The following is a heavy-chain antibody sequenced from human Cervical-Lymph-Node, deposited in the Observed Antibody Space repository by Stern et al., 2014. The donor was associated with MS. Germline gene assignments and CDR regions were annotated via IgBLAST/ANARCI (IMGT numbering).Heavy chain of an antibody. Sequence: QLQLQESGPGLVRPSGTLSLTCEVSGDSISSHSWWSWVRQPPGKGLGWVGEFFLSGSTNYSPSLKRPVIISVDKSINQFSLPLTSVTAADTAIYYCARSTYYDILTGPLDYWGQGTLVTVSS. CDR1: GDSISSHSW. D-gene: IGHD3-9*01. CDR3: ARSTYYDILTGPLDY. V-gene: IGHV4-4*02. CDR2: FFLSGST. J-gene: IGHJ4*02.